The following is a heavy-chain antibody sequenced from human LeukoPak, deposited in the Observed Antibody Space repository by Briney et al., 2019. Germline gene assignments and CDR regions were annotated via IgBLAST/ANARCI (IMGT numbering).Heavy chain of an antibody. D-gene: IGHD5-12*01. V-gene: IGHV3-30*18. J-gene: IGHJ4*02. CDR1: GFTFSSYG. CDR2: ISYDGSNK. Sequence: GGSLRLSCAASGFTFSSYGMHWVRQAPGKGLEWVAVISYDGSNKYYADSVKGRFTISRDNSKNTLYLQMNGLRAEDTAVYYCAKDHIHSGYDNIDYWGQGTLVTVSS. CDR3: AKDHIHSGYDNIDY.